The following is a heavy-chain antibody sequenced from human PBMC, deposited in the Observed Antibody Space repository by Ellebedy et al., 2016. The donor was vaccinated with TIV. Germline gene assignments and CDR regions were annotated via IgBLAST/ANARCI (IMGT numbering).Heavy chain of an antibody. D-gene: IGHD4/OR15-4a*01. CDR1: GFTFSSYG. V-gene: IGHV3-33*01. CDR3: ARDRGVHWLDP. CDR2: IWYDGSNK. Sequence: GESLKISCAASGFTFSSYGMHWVRQAPGKGLEWVAVIWYDGSNKYYADSVKGRFTISRDDSKSTLYLEMNSLRVEDTAVYYCARDRGVHWLDPWGQGTQVTVSS. J-gene: IGHJ5*02.